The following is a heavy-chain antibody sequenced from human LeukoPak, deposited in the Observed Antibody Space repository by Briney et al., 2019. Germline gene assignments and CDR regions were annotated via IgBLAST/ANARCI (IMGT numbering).Heavy chain of an antibody. CDR2: IYYSGST. D-gene: IGHD5-18*01. Sequence: KPSETLSLTCTVSGGSISSSSYYWGWIRQPPGKGLEWIGSIYYSGSTYYNPSLMSRLTISVDTSKNQFSLKLSSVTAADTAVYYCARDRSYGFFDYWGQGTLVTVSS. CDR1: GGSISSSSYY. CDR3: ARDRSYGFFDY. J-gene: IGHJ4*02. V-gene: IGHV4-39*07.